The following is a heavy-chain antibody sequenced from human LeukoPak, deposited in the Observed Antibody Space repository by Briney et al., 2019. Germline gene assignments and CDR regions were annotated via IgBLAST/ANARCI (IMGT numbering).Heavy chain of an antibody. CDR3: ARGVYGEGHFDY. CDR1: GGSFSGYY. J-gene: IGHJ4*02. V-gene: IGHV4-34*01. Sequence: SETLSLTCAVYGGSFSGYYWSWIRQPPGKGLEWIGEINHSGSTNYNPSLKSRVTISVDTSKNQFSLKLSSVTAADTAVYYCARGVYGEGHFDYWGQGTPVTVSS. D-gene: IGHD4-17*01. CDR2: INHSGST.